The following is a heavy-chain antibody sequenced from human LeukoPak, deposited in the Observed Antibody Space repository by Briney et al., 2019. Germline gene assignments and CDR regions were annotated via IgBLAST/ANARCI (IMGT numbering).Heavy chain of an antibody. Sequence: PGGSLRLSCAASGFTFSSYAMSWVRQAPGKGLEWVSAISGSGGSTYYADSVKGRFTISRDNSKNMLYLQMNSLRAEDTAVYYCARGGKSGYYYAYWGQGTLVTVSS. CDR2: ISGSGGST. CDR1: GFTFSSYA. J-gene: IGHJ4*02. V-gene: IGHV3-23*01. D-gene: IGHD3-22*01. CDR3: ARGGKSGYYYAY.